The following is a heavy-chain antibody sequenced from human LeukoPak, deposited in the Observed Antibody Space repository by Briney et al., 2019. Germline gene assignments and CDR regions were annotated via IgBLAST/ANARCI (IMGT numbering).Heavy chain of an antibody. D-gene: IGHD6-19*01. CDR1: GYTFTSYY. CDR2: INPGGGST. CDR3: ARHRAVAGSRDAFDI. J-gene: IGHJ3*02. Sequence: ASVKVSCKASGYTFTSYYMHWVRQAPGQGLEWMGIINPGGGSTSYAQKFQGRVTMTRDTSTSTVYMELSSLRSEDTAVYYCARHRAVAGSRDAFDIWGQGTMVTVSS. V-gene: IGHV1-46*01.